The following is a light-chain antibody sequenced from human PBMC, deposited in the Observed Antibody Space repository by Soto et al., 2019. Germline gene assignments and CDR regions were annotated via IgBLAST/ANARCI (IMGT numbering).Light chain of an antibody. CDR2: EVS. V-gene: IGLV2-14*01. CDR3: SSYTSSSTYV. J-gene: IGLJ1*01. CDR1: SSDVGGYNY. Sequence: VLTQPASVSGSPGQSITISCTGTSSDVGGYNYVSWYQQHPGKAPKLMIYEVSNRPAGVSNRFSGSKSGNTASLTISGLQAEDEADYYCSSYTSSSTYVFGTGTKVTVL.